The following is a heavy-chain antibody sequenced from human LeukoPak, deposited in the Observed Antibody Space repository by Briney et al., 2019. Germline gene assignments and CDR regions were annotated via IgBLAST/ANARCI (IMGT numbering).Heavy chain of an antibody. J-gene: IGHJ4*02. D-gene: IGHD2-15*01. CDR1: GYTFTGYY. CDR2: INPNSGGT. CDR3: ARDHIGYCSGGSCIGVYGY. V-gene: IGHV1-2*02. Sequence: ASVKVSCKASGYTFTGYYMHWVRQAPGQGLEWMGWINPNSGGTNSAQKFQGRVTMTRDTSISTAYMELSRLTSDDTAVYYCARDHIGYCSGGSCIGVYGYWGQGTLVTVSS.